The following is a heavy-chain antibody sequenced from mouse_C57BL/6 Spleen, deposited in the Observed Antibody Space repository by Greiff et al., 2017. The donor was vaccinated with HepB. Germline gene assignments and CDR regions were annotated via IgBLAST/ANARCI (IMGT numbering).Heavy chain of an antibody. J-gene: IGHJ1*03. Sequence: QVQLQQPGAELVKPGASVKLSCKASGYTFTSYWMHWVQQRPGQGLEWIGMIHPNSGSTNYNEKFKSKATLTVDKSSSTAYMQLSSLTSEDSAVYYCARSHYYGSSYRYFDVWGTGTTVTVSS. V-gene: IGHV1-64*01. CDR2: IHPNSGST. CDR1: GYTFTSYW. D-gene: IGHD1-1*01. CDR3: ARSHYYGSSYRYFDV.